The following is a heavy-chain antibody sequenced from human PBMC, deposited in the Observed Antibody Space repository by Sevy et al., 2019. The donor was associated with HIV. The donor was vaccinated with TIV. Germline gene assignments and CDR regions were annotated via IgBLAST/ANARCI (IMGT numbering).Heavy chain of an antibody. Sequence: SETLSLTCTVSGYSISSGYYWGWIRQPPEKGLEWIGSIYHSGSTYYNPSLKSRVTISVDTSKNQFSLKLSSVTAADTAVYYCARDPYYDILTGYYMSGGFDYWGQRTLVTVSS. J-gene: IGHJ4*02. V-gene: IGHV4-38-2*02. CDR2: IYHSGST. CDR3: ARDPYYDILTGYYMSGGFDY. CDR1: GYSISSGYY. D-gene: IGHD3-9*01.